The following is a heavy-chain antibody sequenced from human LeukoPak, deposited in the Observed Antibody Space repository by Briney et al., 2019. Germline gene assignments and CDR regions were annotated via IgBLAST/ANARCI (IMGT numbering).Heavy chain of an antibody. CDR2: IKQDGSEK. J-gene: IGHJ5*02. CDR1: GFTVSSNS. V-gene: IGHV3-7*01. CDR3: ARVSIGPNWFDP. D-gene: IGHD2-21*01. Sequence: PGGSLRLSCTVSGFTVSSNSMSWVRQAPGKGLEWVANIKQDGSEKYYVDSVKGRFTISRDNAKNSLYLQMNSLRAEDTAVYYCARVSIGPNWFDPWGQGTLVTVSS.